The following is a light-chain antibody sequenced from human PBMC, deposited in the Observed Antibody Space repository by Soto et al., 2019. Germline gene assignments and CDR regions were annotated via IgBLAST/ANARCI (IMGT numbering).Light chain of an antibody. V-gene: IGKV3-20*01. CDR2: AAS. J-gene: IGKJ2*01. Sequence: EIVLTQSPGTLSLSPGERATLSCRASQSVSSTYLAWYQQKPGQPPRLLIYAASSRATGIPDRFSGTGSGTDFTLTISRLEPEDFAVHYCQQYDNSLYTFGPGTKLEIK. CDR3: QQYDNSLYT. CDR1: QSVSSTY.